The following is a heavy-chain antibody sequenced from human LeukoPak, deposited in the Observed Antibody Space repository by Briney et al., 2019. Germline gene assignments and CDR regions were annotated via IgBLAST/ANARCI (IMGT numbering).Heavy chain of an antibody. D-gene: IGHD3-3*01. V-gene: IGHV3-23*01. Sequence: GGSLRLSCAASGFTFSSYGMHWVRQAPGKGLEWVSAISGSGGSTYYADSVKGRFTISRDNSKNTLYLQMNSLRAEDTAVYYCAKDLSGSSNYDFWSGYYSAGVVYYYYYGMDVWGQGTTVTVSS. CDR2: ISGSGGST. CDR1: GFTFSSYG. J-gene: IGHJ6*02. CDR3: AKDLSGSSNYDFWSGYYSAGVVYYYYYGMDV.